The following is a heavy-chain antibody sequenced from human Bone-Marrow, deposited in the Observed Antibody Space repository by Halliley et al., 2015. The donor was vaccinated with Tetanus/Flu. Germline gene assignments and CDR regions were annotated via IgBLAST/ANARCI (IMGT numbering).Heavy chain of an antibody. Sequence: SLRLSCVASGVTFDDFAMYWVRQAPGKGLEWVSGISWNSDTRAYADPVKGRFTISRDNAKNSQYLQMNSLRAEDTALYYCVKGRFGHTFPHAFDFWGQGTLVTVS. J-gene: IGHJ4*02. CDR1: GVTFDDFA. D-gene: IGHD2-8*01. V-gene: IGHV3-9*01. CDR2: ISWNSDTR. CDR3: VKGRFGHTFPHAFDF.